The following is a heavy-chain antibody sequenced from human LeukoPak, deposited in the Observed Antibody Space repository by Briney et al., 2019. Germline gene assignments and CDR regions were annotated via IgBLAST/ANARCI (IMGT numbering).Heavy chain of an antibody. V-gene: IGHV4-39*01. CDR1: VGSISSSSYY. CDR2: IYYSGST. J-gene: IGHJ6*02. CDR3: ARQYYDILTGSYYYYYGMDV. Sequence: PSETLSLTSIVLVGSISSSSYYGGWIRQPPGKGLEWIGGIYYSGSTYYNPSLKSRVTISVDTSKNQFSLKLSSVTAADTAVYYCARQYYDILTGSYYYYYGMDVWGQGTTVTVSS. D-gene: IGHD3-9*01.